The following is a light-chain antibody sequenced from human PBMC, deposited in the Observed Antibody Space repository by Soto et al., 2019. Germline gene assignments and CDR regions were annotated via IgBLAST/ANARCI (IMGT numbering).Light chain of an antibody. Sequence: QSALTQPASVSGSPGQSITISCTVTGSDVRTYNLVSWYQQHPGKVPKLIIYEASKRPSGVSNRFSGSQPGNTASLTVSGLQAEDEADYYCSSYTSSSTHVFGPGTKVTVL. CDR2: EAS. CDR3: SSYTSSSTHV. CDR1: GSDVRTYNL. J-gene: IGLJ1*01. V-gene: IGLV2-14*02.